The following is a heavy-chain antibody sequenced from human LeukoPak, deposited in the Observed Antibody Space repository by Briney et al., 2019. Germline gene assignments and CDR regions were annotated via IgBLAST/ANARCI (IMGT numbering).Heavy chain of an antibody. J-gene: IGHJ6*03. V-gene: IGHV4-59*12. CDR2: IYYSGST. Sequence: PSETLSLTCTVSGGSISNYYWSWIRQPPGKGLEWIGYIYYSGSTNYNPSLKSRVTISVDTSKNQFSLKLSSVTAADTAVYYCARVCYDYVWGSYRYLHYYYYMDVWGKGTTVTVSS. CDR3: ARVCYDYVWGSYRYLHYYYYMDV. CDR1: GGSISNYY. D-gene: IGHD3-16*02.